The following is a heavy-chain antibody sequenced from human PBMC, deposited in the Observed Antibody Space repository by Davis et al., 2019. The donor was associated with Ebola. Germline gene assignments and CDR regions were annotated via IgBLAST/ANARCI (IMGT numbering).Heavy chain of an antibody. D-gene: IGHD7-27*01. CDR1: GGTFSSYA. J-gene: IGHJ6*02. CDR2: IIPIFGTA. Sequence: SVTVSCKASGGTFSSYAISWVRQAPGQGLEWMGGIIPIFGTANYAQKFQGRVTITADKSTSTAYMELSSLRSEDTAVYYCARLTGDLYYYGMDVWGQGTTVTVSS. CDR3: ARLTGDLYYYGMDV. V-gene: IGHV1-69*06.